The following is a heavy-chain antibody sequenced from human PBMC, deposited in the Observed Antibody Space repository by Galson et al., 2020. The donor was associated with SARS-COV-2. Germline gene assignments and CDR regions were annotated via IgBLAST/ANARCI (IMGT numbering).Heavy chain of an antibody. CDR1: GDSVSSNSAV. V-gene: IGHV6-1*01. CDR3: AREGSYWFAFDI. J-gene: IGHJ3*02. CDR2: TYYRSKWKN. Sequence: SQTLSLTCGISGDSVSSNSAVWNWIRQSPSRGLEWLGRTYYRSKWKNDYAVSVKSRITVNPDTSKNQCSLQLDSVTPEDTAVYYCAREGSYWFAFDIWGQGTMVTVSS. D-gene: IGHD1-26*01.